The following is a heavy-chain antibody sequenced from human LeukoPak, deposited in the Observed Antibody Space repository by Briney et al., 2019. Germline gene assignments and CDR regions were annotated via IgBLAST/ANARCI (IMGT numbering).Heavy chain of an antibody. J-gene: IGHJ4*02. V-gene: IGHV1-46*01. Sequence: ASVKVSCKASGYTFTSYYMHWVRQAPGQGLERMGIINPSGGSTSYAQKFQGRVTMTRDTSTSTVYMKLSSPSCEDTAVYYCARTRAVAGKEGEFDYWGQGTLVTVSS. CDR1: GYTFTSYY. D-gene: IGHD6-19*01. CDR3: ARTRAVAGKEGEFDY. CDR2: INPSGGST.